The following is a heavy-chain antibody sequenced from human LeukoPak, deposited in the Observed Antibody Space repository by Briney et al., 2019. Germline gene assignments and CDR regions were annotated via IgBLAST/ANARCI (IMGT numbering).Heavy chain of an antibody. CDR1: GGSISSGDYY. CDR2: IYYSGST. CDR3: ARRPTYYYDSSGYIPSDY. D-gene: IGHD3-22*01. J-gene: IGHJ4*02. V-gene: IGHV4-30-4*08. Sequence: SETLSLTCTVSGGSISSGDYYWSWIRQPPGKGLEWIGYIYYSGSTYYNPSLKSRVTISVDTSKNQFSLKLSSVTAADTAVYYCARRPTYYYDSSGYIPSDYWGQGTLVTVSS.